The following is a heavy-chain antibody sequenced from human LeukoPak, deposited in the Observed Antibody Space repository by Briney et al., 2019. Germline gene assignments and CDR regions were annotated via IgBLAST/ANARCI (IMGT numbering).Heavy chain of an antibody. Sequence: QPGGSLRLSCAASGFTFNTYWMSWVRQAPGRGLEWVANIKGDGTEKYYVDSVKGRFTISRDNAKNSLFLRMNNVRAEDTAVYYCSRLSAMLRGPEAFYYFEYWGQGALVTVSS. CDR2: IKGDGTEK. CDR3: SRLSAMLRGPEAFYYFEY. V-gene: IGHV3-7*01. CDR1: GFTFNTYW. J-gene: IGHJ4*02. D-gene: IGHD3-10*01.